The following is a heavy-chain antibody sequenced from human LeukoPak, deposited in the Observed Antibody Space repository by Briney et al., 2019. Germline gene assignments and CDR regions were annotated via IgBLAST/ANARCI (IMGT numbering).Heavy chain of an antibody. CDR3: ARDADSVAGHVNWFDP. Sequence: GGSLRLSCAASGFTFSSYGMHWVRQAPGKGLEWVAFIRYDGSNKYYADSVKGRFTISRDNAKKSLYLQMNSLRAEDTAVYYCARDADSVAGHVNWFDPWGQGTLVTVSS. D-gene: IGHD6-19*01. CDR1: GFTFSSYG. J-gene: IGHJ5*02. CDR2: IRYDGSNK. V-gene: IGHV3-30*02.